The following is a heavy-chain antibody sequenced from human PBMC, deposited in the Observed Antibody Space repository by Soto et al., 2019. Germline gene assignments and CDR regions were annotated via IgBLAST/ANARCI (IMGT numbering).Heavy chain of an antibody. V-gene: IGHV4-30-4*01. CDR3: ARGRYCLTGRCFPNWFDS. CDR1: GDSISTVDYF. D-gene: IGHD2-15*01. Sequence: PSETLSLTCSVSGDSISTVDYFWAWIRQPPGQALEYIGYIYKSTTTYYNPSFESRVAISLDTSKRQFSLTVTSVTAADTAVYFCARGRYCLTGRCFPNWFDSWGQGTLVTVSS. J-gene: IGHJ5*01. CDR2: IYKSTTT.